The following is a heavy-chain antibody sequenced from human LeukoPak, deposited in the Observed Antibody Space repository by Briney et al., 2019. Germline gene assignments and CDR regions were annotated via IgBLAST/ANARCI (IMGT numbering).Heavy chain of an antibody. D-gene: IGHD3-16*02. CDR3: VRGGSYRYLDY. CDR2: IYHSGST. Sequence: SETLSLTCTVSGYSICSGYYWGWIRQPPGKGLEWIGSIYHSGSTYYNPSLKSRVTISVDTSKNQFSLKLSSVTAADTAVYYCVRGGSYRYLDYWGQGTLVTVSS. V-gene: IGHV4-38-2*02. J-gene: IGHJ4*02. CDR1: GYSICSGYY.